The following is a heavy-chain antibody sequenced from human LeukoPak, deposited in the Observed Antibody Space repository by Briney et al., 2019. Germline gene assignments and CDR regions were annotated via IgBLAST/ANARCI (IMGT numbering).Heavy chain of an antibody. D-gene: IGHD3-22*01. J-gene: IGHJ4*02. V-gene: IGHV3-30*03. CDR2: ISYDGSNK. Sequence: GGSLRLSCAASGFTFSSYGMHWVRQAPGKGLEWVAVISYDGSNKYYADSVKGRFTISRDNSKNTLYLQMNSLRAEDTAVYYCATHSSGYCYVLGYWGQGTLVTVSS. CDR3: ATHSSGYCYVLGY. CDR1: GFTFSSYG.